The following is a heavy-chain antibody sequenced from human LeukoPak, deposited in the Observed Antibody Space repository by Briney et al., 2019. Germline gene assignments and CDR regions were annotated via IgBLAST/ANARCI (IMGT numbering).Heavy chain of an antibody. V-gene: IGHV3-7*01. CDR3: ARQLRYFDWLLSGWFDP. CDR1: GFTFSSYW. J-gene: IGHJ5*02. Sequence: PGGSLRLSCAASGFTFSSYWMSWVRQAPGKGREWVANIKQDGSEKYYVDSVKGRFTISRDNAKNSLYLQMNSLRAEDTAVYYCARQLRYFDWLLSGWFDPWGQGTLVTVSS. D-gene: IGHD3-9*01. CDR2: IKQDGSEK.